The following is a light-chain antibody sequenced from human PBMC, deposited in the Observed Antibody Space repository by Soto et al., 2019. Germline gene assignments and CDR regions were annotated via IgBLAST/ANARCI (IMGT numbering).Light chain of an antibody. V-gene: IGKV3-20*01. CDR3: QQYGSSPIT. J-gene: IGKJ5*01. CDR1: QSVSSSY. Sequence: EIVMTQSPGTLSLSPGERATLSCRASQSVSSSYLAWYQQKSGLAPRLLIYGASSRATGIPDRFSGSGSGTDFTLTISRLEPEDFAVYYCQQYGSSPITFGQGTLLEIK. CDR2: GAS.